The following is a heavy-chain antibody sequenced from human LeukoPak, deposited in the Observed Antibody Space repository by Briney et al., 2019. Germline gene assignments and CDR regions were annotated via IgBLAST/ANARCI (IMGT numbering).Heavy chain of an antibody. CDR2: FNSVGSV. CDR1: GGSSSGYY. Sequence: SETLSLTCSVNGGSSSGYYWSWIRQAPGKGLEWIGDFNSVGSVDYNPSLKSRVTISLDQSRNIFSLNLTSVTAADTAVYYCARDYGVIYFYYGMDVWGQGTTVTVTS. CDR3: ARDYGVIYFYYGMDV. J-gene: IGHJ6*02. V-gene: IGHV4-34*01. D-gene: IGHD4-17*01.